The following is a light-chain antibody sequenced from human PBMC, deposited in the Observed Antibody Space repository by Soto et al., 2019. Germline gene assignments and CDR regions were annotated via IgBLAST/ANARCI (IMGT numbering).Light chain of an antibody. J-gene: IGLJ3*02. V-gene: IGLV2-14*01. Sequence: QSALTQPASVSGSPGQSITVSCTGTGSDVGRYNYVSWFQQQSGKAPKLMIYEVTSRPSGVSNRFSGSKSGNTASLTISGLQAEDEADYYCSSFTTTNTWVFGGGTQLTVL. CDR1: GSDVGRYNY. CDR2: EVT. CDR3: SSFTTTNTWV.